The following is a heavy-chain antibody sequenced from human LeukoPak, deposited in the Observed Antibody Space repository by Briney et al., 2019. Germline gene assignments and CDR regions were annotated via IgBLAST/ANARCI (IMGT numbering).Heavy chain of an antibody. Sequence: SETLSLTCTVSGGSISRSSYYWGWIRQPPGKGLEWIGSIYYSGSTYYNPSLKSRVTISVDTSKNQFSLKLSSVTAADTAVYYCARNRPRDSSSFLDFDYWGQGTLVTVSS. CDR2: IYYSGST. CDR3: ARNRPRDSSSFLDFDY. V-gene: IGHV4-39*01. CDR1: GGSISRSSYY. D-gene: IGHD6-6*01. J-gene: IGHJ4*02.